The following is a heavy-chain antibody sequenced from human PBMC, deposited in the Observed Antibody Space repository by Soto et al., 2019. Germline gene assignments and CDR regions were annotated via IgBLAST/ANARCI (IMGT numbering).Heavy chain of an antibody. CDR1: GYTFTSYD. J-gene: IGHJ4*02. Sequence: ASVKVSCKASGYTFTSYDINWVRQATGQGLEWMGWMNPHSGNTGYAQKFQGRVTMTRNTSISTAYMELSSLRSEDTAMYYCARAFLPEYDFWRGFLNRGKEYYFDYWGQGTLVTVSS. D-gene: IGHD3-3*01. V-gene: IGHV1-8*01. CDR3: ARAFLPEYDFWRGFLNRGKEYYFDY. CDR2: MNPHSGNT.